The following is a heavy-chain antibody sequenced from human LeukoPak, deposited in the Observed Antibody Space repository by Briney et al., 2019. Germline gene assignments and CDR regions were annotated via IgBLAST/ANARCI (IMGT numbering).Heavy chain of an antibody. CDR2: IHHSGST. J-gene: IGHJ6*03. V-gene: IGHV4-4*09. Sequence: PSETLSLTCTVSGGSISSDYWTWIRQPPGKGLEWIGYIHHSGSTKYNAALKSRVTISVDTSKSHFSLNLRSVTAADTAVYYCAKKGRTYTDYGGYYDYMDVWGKGTTVTVS. D-gene: IGHD4-17*01. CDR1: GGSISSDY. CDR3: AKKGRTYTDYGGYYDYMDV.